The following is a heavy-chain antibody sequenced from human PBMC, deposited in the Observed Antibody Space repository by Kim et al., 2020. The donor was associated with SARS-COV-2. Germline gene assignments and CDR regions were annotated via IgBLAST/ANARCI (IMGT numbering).Heavy chain of an antibody. D-gene: IGHD3-3*01. V-gene: IGHV4-59*13. Sequence: SETLSLTCTVSGGSISSYYWSWIRQPPGKGLEWIGYIYYSGSTNYNPSLKSRVTISVDTSKNQFSLKLSSVTAADTAVYYCARVDYDFWSGYYNLGWFDPWGQGTLVTVSS. CDR2: IYYSGST. CDR3: ARVDYDFWSGYYNLGWFDP. CDR1: GGSISSYY. J-gene: IGHJ5*02.